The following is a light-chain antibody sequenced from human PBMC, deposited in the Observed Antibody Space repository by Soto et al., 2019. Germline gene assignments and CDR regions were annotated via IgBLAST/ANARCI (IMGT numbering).Light chain of an antibody. J-gene: IGLJ2*01. V-gene: IGLV1-40*01. CDR1: SYNIGAGYD. CDR2: GNS. CDR3: QSYASSLSGSEV. Sequence: QSVLTQPPSVSGAPGQRVTISCTGSSYNIGAGYDVHWYQQLPGTAPKLLIDGNSNRPSWVPGRFSGSKSGTSASLAITGLQAEDEADHYCQSYASSLSGSEVFGGGTKVTVL.